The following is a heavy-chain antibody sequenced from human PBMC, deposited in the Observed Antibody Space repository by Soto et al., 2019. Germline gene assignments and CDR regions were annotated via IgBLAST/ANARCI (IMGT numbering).Heavy chain of an antibody. Sequence: EVQLVESGGGLVKPGGSLRLSCAASGFTFSSYSMNWVRQAPGKGLEWVSSISSSSSYIYYADSVKGRFTISSDNAKNSLYLQMTRLRAEDTAVYYGARDEVTGTTPIDYWGQGTLVTVSS. J-gene: IGHJ4*02. CDR2: ISSSSSYI. CDR3: ARDEVTGTTPIDY. D-gene: IGHD1-20*01. CDR1: GFTFSSYS. V-gene: IGHV3-21*01.